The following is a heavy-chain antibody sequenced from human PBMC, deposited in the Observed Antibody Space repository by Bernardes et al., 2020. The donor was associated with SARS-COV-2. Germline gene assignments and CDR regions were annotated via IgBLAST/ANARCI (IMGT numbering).Heavy chain of an antibody. Sequence: GWSLRLSCAASGFTFKNFGMHWVRQAPGKGLEWVALISYDGNNKFYADSVKGRFTISRDNSENTLFLHMNSLRAEDTALYYCARGYYAGDPGGQGTLVTVSS. CDR3: ARGYYAGDP. J-gene: IGHJ5*02. D-gene: IGHD2-21*01. V-gene: IGHV3-30*03. CDR1: GFTFKNFG. CDR2: ISYDGNNK.